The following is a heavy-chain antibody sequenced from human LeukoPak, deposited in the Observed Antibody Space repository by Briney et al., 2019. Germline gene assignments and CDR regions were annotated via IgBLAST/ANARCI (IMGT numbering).Heavy chain of an antibody. Sequence: SETLSLTCTVSGGSISSSSYYWGWFRQPPGKGLEWIGSIYYSGSTYYNPSLKSRVTISVDTSKNQFSLKLSSVTAADTAVYYCARHLSLDDTSLRYYYGSGSYEYFQHWGQGTLVTVSS. D-gene: IGHD3-10*01. CDR1: GGSISSSSYY. CDR2: IYYSGST. CDR3: ARHLSLDDTSLRYYYGSGSYEYFQH. J-gene: IGHJ1*01. V-gene: IGHV4-39*01.